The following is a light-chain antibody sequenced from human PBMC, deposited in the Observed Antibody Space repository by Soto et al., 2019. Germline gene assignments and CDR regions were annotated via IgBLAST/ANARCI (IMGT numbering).Light chain of an antibody. Sequence: EIVLTQSPATLSLSPGERATLSCRASQSVSSYLAWYQQKPGQAPRLLIYDASNRATGIPARFSGSGSGTDFTLTISSLHPDDFATYYCQEYNNYWTFGQGTKVDIK. CDR2: DAS. V-gene: IGKV3-11*01. CDR1: QSVSSY. J-gene: IGKJ1*01. CDR3: QEYNNYWT.